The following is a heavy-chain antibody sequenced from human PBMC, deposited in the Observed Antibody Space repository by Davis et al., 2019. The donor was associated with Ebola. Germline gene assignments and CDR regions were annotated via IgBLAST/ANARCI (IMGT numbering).Heavy chain of an antibody. D-gene: IGHD6-19*01. CDR1: GYTFTSYY. CDR2: INPSGGSP. J-gene: IGHJ6*02. Sequence: ASVKVSCKASGYTFTSYYMHWVRQAPGQGLEWMGIINPSGGSPSYAQKFQGWVTMTRDTSISTAYMELSRLGSDDTAVYYCARNGVAGWYGMDVWGQGTTVTVSS. CDR3: ARNGVAGWYGMDV. V-gene: IGHV1-46*01.